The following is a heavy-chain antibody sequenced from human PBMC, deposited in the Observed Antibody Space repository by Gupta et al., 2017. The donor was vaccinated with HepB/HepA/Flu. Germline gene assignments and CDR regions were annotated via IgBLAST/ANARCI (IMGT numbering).Heavy chain of an antibody. J-gene: IGHJ4*02. CDR2: SYYSGST. CDR3: ARNLRLGEAYDY. Sequence: QVQLQESGPGLVKPSETLSLTCNVSGGSISSYYWSWIRQTPGKGLEWIGYSYYSGSTKYSPSLKSRVTVSVDTSKNQFSLKLTSVTPADTAVYYCARNLRLGEAYDYWGQGTLVTVSS. D-gene: IGHD3-16*01. V-gene: IGHV4-59*01. CDR1: GGSISSYY.